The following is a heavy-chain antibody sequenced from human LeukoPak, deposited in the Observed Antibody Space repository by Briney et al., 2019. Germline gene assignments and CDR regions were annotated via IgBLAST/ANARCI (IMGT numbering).Heavy chain of an antibody. CDR1: GFTFSSYG. V-gene: IGHV3-33*01. CDR3: ARDDYGDYATDYGMDV. D-gene: IGHD4-17*01. J-gene: IGHJ6*04. Sequence: GGSLRLSCAASGFTFSSYGMHWVRQAPGKGLEWVAVIWYDGSNKYYADSVKGRFTISRDDSKNTLYLQMNSLRAEDTAVYYCARDDYGDYATDYGMDVWGKGTTVTVSS. CDR2: IWYDGSNK.